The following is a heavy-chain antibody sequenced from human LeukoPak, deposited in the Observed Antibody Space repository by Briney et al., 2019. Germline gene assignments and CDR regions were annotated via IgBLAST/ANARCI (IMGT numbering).Heavy chain of an antibody. CDR1: GCTFSSYA. Sequence: SVKVSCTASGCTFSSYAISWWRQDPAQELVWLGGIIPIFGTANYAQKFQGRVTITADESTSTAYMELSSLRSEDTAVYYCARKGALWFGELFHYMDVWGKGTTVTVSS. CDR2: IIPIFGTA. J-gene: IGHJ6*03. D-gene: IGHD3-10*01. CDR3: ARKGALWFGELFHYMDV. V-gene: IGHV1-69*01.